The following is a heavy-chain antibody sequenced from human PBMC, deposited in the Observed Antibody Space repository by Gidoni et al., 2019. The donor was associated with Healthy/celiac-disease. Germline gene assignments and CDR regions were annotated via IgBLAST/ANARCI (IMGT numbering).Heavy chain of an antibody. V-gene: IGHV4-34*01. CDR1: GGSFSGYY. J-gene: IGHJ4*02. D-gene: IGHD6-19*01. Sequence: QVQLQQWGAGLLKPSETLSLTCAVYGGSFSGYYWSWIRQPPGKGLEWIGELNHSGSTNYNPSLKSRVTISVDTSKNQFSLKLSSLTAADTAVYYCARVGSGWYDYWGQGTLVTVSS. CDR3: ARVGSGWYDY. CDR2: LNHSGST.